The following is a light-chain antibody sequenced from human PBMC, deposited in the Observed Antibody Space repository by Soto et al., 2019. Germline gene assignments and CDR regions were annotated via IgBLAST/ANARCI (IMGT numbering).Light chain of an antibody. CDR1: SSNIGAGYD. CDR3: QSYDSSLSGRV. CDR2: GNS. V-gene: IGLV1-40*01. Sequence: QAVVTQPPSVSGAPGQRVTISCTGSSSNIGAGYDVHWYQQLPGTAPKLLISGNSNRPSGVPDRFSGSKSGTSASRAITGLQAEDEADYYCQSYDSSLSGRVFGNGTKLTVL. J-gene: IGLJ1*01.